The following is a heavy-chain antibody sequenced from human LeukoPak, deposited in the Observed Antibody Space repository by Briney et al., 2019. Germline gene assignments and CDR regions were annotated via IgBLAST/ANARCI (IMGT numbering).Heavy chain of an antibody. Sequence: GGSLRLSCAASGFTFSSYWMSWVRQAPGKGLEWVANIKQDGSEKYYADSVKGRFTISRDNAKNSLYLQMNSLRAEDTAVYYCARVNYVWGSYRYLLAFDIWGQGTMVTVSS. J-gene: IGHJ3*02. D-gene: IGHD3-16*02. CDR2: IKQDGSEK. V-gene: IGHV3-7*01. CDR3: ARVNYVWGSYRYLLAFDI. CDR1: GFTFSSYW.